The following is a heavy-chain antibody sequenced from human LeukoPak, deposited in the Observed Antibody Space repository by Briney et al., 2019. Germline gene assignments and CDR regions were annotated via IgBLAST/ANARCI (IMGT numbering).Heavy chain of an antibody. CDR2: ILPIFGTA. V-gene: IGHV1-69*01. Sequence: GSLVKVSCKAAESIFSSYAISLVRQAPGQGLEWMGGILPIFGTANYAQKFQGRDTITADESTSTAYMELSSLRSEDTAVYYCAREGRITMVGDYWYFDLWGRGTLVTVSS. CDR3: AREGRITMVGDYWYFDL. J-gene: IGHJ2*01. D-gene: IGHD3-10*01. CDR1: ESIFSSYA.